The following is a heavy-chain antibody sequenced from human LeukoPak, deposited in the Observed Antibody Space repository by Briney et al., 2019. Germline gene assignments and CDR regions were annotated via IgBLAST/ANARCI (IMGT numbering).Heavy chain of an antibody. CDR3: ARAKEWPGAFDI. D-gene: IGHD3-3*01. CDR2: IYHSGST. Sequence: PSETLSLTCAVSGGSISSSNWWSWVRQPPGKWLEWIGEIYHSGSTNYNPSLKSRVTISVDKSKNQFSLKLSSVTAADTAVYYCARAKEWPGAFDIWGQGTMVTVSS. J-gene: IGHJ3*02. CDR1: GGSISSSNW. V-gene: IGHV4-4*02.